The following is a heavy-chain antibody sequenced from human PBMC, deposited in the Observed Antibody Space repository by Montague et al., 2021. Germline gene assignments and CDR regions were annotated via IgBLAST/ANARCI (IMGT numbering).Heavy chain of an antibody. CDR2: IKQDGSEK. J-gene: IGHJ4*02. D-gene: IGHD2-21*01. CDR3: ARDQGQGYCGGDCYVGLDY. Sequence: SLRLSCAASGFTFSNYWMSWVRQAPGKGLEWVANIKQDGSEKHYVDSVKGRFTISRDNAKNSLYLQMNSLRAEDVAVYFCARDQGQGYCGGDCYVGLDYWGQGTLVTVSS. CDR1: GFTFSNYW. V-gene: IGHV3-7*01.